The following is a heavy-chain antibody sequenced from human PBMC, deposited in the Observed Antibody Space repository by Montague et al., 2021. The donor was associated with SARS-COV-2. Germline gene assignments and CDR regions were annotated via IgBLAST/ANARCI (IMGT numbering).Heavy chain of an antibody. Sequence: SLRLSCPASGFTFSSYAMHWVRQAPGKGLEWVAVISYDGSNKYYVDSVKGRFTISRDNSKNTLYLQMNSLRAEDTAAYYCARDQRGKYDYVWGSRFDPWGQGTLVTVSS. CDR3: ARDQRGKYDYVWGSRFDP. J-gene: IGHJ5*02. CDR2: ISYDGSNK. CDR1: GFTFSSYA. V-gene: IGHV3-30*04. D-gene: IGHD3-16*01.